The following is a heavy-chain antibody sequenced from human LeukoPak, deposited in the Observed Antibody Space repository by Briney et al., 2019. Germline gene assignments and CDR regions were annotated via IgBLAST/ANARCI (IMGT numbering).Heavy chain of an antibody. Sequence: PSETLSLTCTVSGGSISSYYWSWLRQPPGKGLEWIGYIYYSGSTNYNPSLKSRVTISVDTSKNQFSLKLSSVTAADTAVYYCARDGGLYDAFDIWGQGTMVTVS. CDR1: GGSISSYY. J-gene: IGHJ3*02. V-gene: IGHV4-59*01. CDR2: IYYSGST. D-gene: IGHD3-3*01. CDR3: ARDGGLYDAFDI.